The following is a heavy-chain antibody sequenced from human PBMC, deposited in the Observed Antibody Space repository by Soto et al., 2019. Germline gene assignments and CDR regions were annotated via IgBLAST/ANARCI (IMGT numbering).Heavy chain of an antibody. V-gene: IGHV1-18*01. CDR3: ARDEGYSSGSELSFDY. J-gene: IGHJ4*02. CDR1: GYTFTSYG. Sequence: ASVKVSCKASGYTFTSYGISLVRQAPGQGLEWMGWISAYNGNTNYAQKLQGRVTMTTDTSTSTAYMELRSLRSDDTAVYYCARDEGYSSGSELSFDYWGQGTLVTVSS. CDR2: ISAYNGNT. D-gene: IGHD6-19*01.